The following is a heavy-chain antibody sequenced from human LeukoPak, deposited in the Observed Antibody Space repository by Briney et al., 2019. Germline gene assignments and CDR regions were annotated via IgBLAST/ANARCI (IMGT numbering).Heavy chain of an antibody. CDR1: GFTVSNYA. Sequence: GGSLTLPCAVSGFTVSNYAMSWVRHAPGRAREWVSSLSGSGGSTYYADSVKGPYTTSRDNSKNTLYLQMNSMRADDMGVYYCAKEKDSTGYFDYWGQGTPVTVSS. J-gene: IGHJ4*02. V-gene: IGHV3-23*01. D-gene: IGHD3-22*01. CDR2: LSGSGGST. CDR3: AKEKDSTGYFDY.